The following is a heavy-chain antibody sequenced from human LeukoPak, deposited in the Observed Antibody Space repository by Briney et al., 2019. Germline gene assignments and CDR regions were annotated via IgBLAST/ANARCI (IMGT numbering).Heavy chain of an antibody. Sequence: SETLSLTCTVSGGSISSYYWSWIRQPAGKGLEWIGSIYYSGSTYYNPSLKSRVTISVDTSKNQFSLKLSSVTAADTAVYYCARFSGSYQDYWGQGTLVTVSS. CDR3: ARFSGSYQDY. CDR2: IYYSGST. CDR1: GGSISSYY. V-gene: IGHV4-59*05. D-gene: IGHD1-26*01. J-gene: IGHJ4*02.